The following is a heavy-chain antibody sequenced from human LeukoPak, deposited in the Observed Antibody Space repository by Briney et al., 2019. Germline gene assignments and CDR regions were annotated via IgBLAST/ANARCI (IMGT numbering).Heavy chain of an antibody. J-gene: IGHJ4*02. V-gene: IGHV4-59*12. Sequence: PSETLSLTCTASGGSISSYYWSWIRQPPGKGLEWIGYIYYSGSTNYNPSLKSRVTISVDTSKNQFSLKLSSVTAADTAVYYCARRRMVRSSGLGYWGQGTLVTVSS. CDR1: GGSISSYY. CDR2: IYYSGST. CDR3: ARRRMVRSSGLGY. D-gene: IGHD3-10*01.